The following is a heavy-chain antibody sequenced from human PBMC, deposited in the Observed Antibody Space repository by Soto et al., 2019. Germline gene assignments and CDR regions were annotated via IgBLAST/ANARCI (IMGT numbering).Heavy chain of an antibody. CDR2: INAGNGNT. Sequence: QVQLVQSGAEAKKPGASVKVSCKASGYTFTSYAMHWVRQAPGQRLEWMGWINAGNGNTKYSQKFQGRVTITRDTSASTAYMELSSLRSEDTAVYYCARDGGYYYGSGFDYWGQGTLVTVSS. J-gene: IGHJ4*02. CDR3: ARDGGYYYGSGFDY. V-gene: IGHV1-3*01. D-gene: IGHD3-10*01. CDR1: GYTFTSYA.